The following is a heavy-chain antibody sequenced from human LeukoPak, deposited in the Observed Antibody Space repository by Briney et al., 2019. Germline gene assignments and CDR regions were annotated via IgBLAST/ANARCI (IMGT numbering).Heavy chain of an antibody. CDR1: GGSISSSNW. V-gene: IGHV4-4*02. J-gene: IGHJ4*02. D-gene: IGHD6-13*01. Sequence: TSETLSLTCAVSGGSISSSNWWSWVRQPPGKGLEWIGEIYHSGSTNYNPSLKSRVTISVDKSKNQFSLKLSSVTAADTAVYYCARKAIPEYSSSWYGSFDYWGQGTLVTVSS. CDR3: ARKAIPEYSSSWYGSFDY. CDR2: IYHSGST.